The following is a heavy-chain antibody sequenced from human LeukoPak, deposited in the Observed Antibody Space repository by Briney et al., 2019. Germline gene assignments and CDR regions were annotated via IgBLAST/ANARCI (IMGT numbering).Heavy chain of an antibody. V-gene: IGHV3-21*01. CDR2: ISSSSSYI. Sequence: PGGSLRLSCAASGFTFSSYSMNWVRQAPGKGLEWVSSISSSSSYIYYADSVKGRLTISRDNAKNSLYLQMNSLRAEDTAVYYCARDPGYYGSGGRGGFDYWGQGTLVTVSS. J-gene: IGHJ4*02. D-gene: IGHD3-10*01. CDR1: GFTFSSYS. CDR3: ARDPGYYGSGGRGGFDY.